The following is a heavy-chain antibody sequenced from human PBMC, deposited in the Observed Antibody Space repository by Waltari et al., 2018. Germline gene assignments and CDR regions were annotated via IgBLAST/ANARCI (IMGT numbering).Heavy chain of an antibody. V-gene: IGHV4-34*01. CDR1: GGSFSGYY. CDR2: INHSGST. CDR3: ARGRWGYSYGPPEDY. Sequence: QVQLQQWGAGLLKPSETLSLTCAVYGGSFSGYYWSWIRQPPGKGLEWIGEINHSGSTNYNPSFKSRVTISVDTSKNQFSLKLSSVTAADTAVYYCARGRWGYSYGPPEDYWGQGTLVTVSS. J-gene: IGHJ4*02. D-gene: IGHD5-18*01.